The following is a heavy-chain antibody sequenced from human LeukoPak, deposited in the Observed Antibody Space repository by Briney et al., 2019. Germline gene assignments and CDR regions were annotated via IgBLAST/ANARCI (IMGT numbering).Heavy chain of an antibody. CDR1: GFTFSDYI. CDR3: SRDGGEGGNSAFDI. Sequence: GGSLRLSCAASGFTFSDYILDWVRQAPGKGLEWVGRIRRGANSYTTEYAASVKGRFTISRDDSRNSLYLHMNSLRTEDTAVYHCSRDGGEGGNSAFDIWGQGTMVTVSS. D-gene: IGHD3-16*01. CDR2: IRRGANSYTT. V-gene: IGHV3-72*01. J-gene: IGHJ3*02.